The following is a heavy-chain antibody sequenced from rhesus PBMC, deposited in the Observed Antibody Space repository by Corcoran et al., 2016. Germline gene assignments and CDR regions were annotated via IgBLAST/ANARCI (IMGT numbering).Heavy chain of an antibody. D-gene: IGHD3-3*01. Sequence: EVQLVQSGAEVKRPGESLKISCKTSGYSFTSYWISWVRQMPGKGLEWMVAIDPSDFDTIYNPSCQGQVTISADKSISPAYLQWSRLKASDTATYYCAKDGNSKFGLVMVGLDSWGQGVVVTVSS. CDR1: GYSFTSYW. J-gene: IGHJ6*01. CDR3: AKDGNSKFGLVMVGLDS. CDR2: IDPSDFDT. V-gene: IGHV5-20*01.